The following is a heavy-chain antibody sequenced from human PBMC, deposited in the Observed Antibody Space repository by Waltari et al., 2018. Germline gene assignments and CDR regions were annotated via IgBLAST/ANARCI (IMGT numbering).Heavy chain of an antibody. J-gene: IGHJ4*02. CDR2: IYYSGST. V-gene: IGHV4-39*01. CDR3: ARRLGIGKKYYFDY. CDR1: GGSISSSSYY. Sequence: QLQLQESGPGLVKPSETLSLTCTVSGGSISSSSYYWGWIRQPPGKGLEWIGSIYYSGSTSYNPSLKRRVTISVDTSKNQFSLKLSSVTAADTAVYYCARRLGIGKKYYFDYWGQGTLVTVSS. D-gene: IGHD7-27*01.